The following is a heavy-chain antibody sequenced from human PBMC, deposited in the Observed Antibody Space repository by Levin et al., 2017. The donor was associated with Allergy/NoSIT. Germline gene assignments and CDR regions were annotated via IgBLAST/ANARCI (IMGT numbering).Heavy chain of an antibody. J-gene: IGHJ4*02. V-gene: IGHV3-74*01. CDR2: INSDGSST. D-gene: IGHD3-10*01. CDR1: GFTFSSYW. CDR3: ARADDGSGSNRQLDY. Sequence: QPGESLKISCEASGFTFSSYWMHWVRQAPGKGLVWVSRINSDGSSTSYADSVKGRFTISRDNAKNTLYLQMNSLRAEDTAVYYCARADDGSGSNRQLDYWGQGTLVTVSS.